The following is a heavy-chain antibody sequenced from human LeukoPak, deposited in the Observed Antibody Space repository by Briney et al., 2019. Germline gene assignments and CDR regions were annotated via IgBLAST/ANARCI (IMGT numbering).Heavy chain of an antibody. Sequence: PSETLSLTCAVYGGSFSGYYWSWIRQPPGKGLEWIGEINHSGSTNYNPSLKSRVTISVDTSKNQFSLKLSSVTAADTAVYYCARWLQSWISYVDVWGKGTTVTISS. CDR2: INHSGST. CDR3: ARWLQSWISYVDV. CDR1: GGSFSGYY. D-gene: IGHD5-24*01. J-gene: IGHJ6*03. V-gene: IGHV4-34*01.